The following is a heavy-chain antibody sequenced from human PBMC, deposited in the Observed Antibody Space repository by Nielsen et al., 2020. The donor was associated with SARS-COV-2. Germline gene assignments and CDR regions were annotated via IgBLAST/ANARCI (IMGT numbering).Heavy chain of an antibody. J-gene: IGHJ4*02. CDR2: IKEDGSEK. CDR1: GFTFSSYW. CDR3: ASHGTFDH. V-gene: IGHV3-7*01. Sequence: GGSLRLSCVASGFTFSSYWMSWVRQAPGKGLEWVANIKEDGSEKNYVDSVKGRFTISRDNAKNLLLLQMNSLRAEDTSLYYCASHGTFDHWGQGTLVTVSS. D-gene: IGHD1-1*01.